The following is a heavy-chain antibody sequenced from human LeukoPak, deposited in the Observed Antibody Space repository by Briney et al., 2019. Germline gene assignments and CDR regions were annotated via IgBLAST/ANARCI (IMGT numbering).Heavy chain of an antibody. CDR2: IYHSGNI. CDR3: ARQYGAGHSSTWYFDY. Sequence: PSETLSLTCTVSGGSISSSAYSWGWIRQPPGKGLEWIGNIYHSGNIYYNASLKSRVAISVDTSKNQFSLKLNSVTATDTAVYHCARQYGAGHSSTWYFDYWGQGTLVTVSS. V-gene: IGHV4-39*01. D-gene: IGHD2-2*01. J-gene: IGHJ4*02. CDR1: GGSISSSAYS.